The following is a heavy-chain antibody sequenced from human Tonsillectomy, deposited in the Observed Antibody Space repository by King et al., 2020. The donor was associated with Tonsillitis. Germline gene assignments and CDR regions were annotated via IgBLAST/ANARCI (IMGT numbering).Heavy chain of an antibody. CDR1: GFTFSSYG. CDR3: ASYRQRVTSWDY. V-gene: IGHV3-48*04. D-gene: IGHD4-17*01. J-gene: IGHJ4*02. CDR2: ISSSSSTT. Sequence: VQLVESGGGLIQPGGSLRLSCAASGFTFSSYGMNWVRQAPGKGLEWVSYISSSSSTTYYADSVKGRFTISRDNAKNSLYLQMNSLRAEDTAVYYCASYRQRVTSWDYWGQGTLVTVSS.